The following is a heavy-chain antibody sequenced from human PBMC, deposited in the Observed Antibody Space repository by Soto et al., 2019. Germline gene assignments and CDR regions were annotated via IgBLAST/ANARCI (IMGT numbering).Heavy chain of an antibody. CDR2: ISGSGGST. J-gene: IGHJ4*02. CDR1: GFTFSSYA. V-gene: IGHV3-23*01. Sequence: PGGSLRLSCAASGFTFSSYAMSWVRQAPGKGLEWVSAISGSGGSTYYADSVKGRFTISRDNSKNTLYLQMNSLRAEDTAVYYCAKSGSGYYYFYAIDYWGQGTLVTVSS. CDR3: AKSGSGYYYFYAIDY. D-gene: IGHD3-22*01.